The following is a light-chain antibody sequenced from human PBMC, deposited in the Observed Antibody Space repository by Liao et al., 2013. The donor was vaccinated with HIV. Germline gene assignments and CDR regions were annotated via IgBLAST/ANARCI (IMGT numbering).Light chain of an antibody. Sequence: YDLSQPPSVSVSPGQTATIPCSGDNLGSKFTCWYQHKPGQSPLAIIYQDSKRPPGIPARFSASNSGNTATLTITGTQAVDEADYYCQTWDSSTPVFGGGTKLTVL. CDR3: QTWDSSTPV. CDR2: QDS. CDR1: NLGSKF. V-gene: IGLV3-1*01. J-gene: IGLJ3*02.